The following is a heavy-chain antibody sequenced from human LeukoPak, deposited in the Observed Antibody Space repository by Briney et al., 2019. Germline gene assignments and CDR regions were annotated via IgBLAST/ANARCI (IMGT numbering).Heavy chain of an antibody. CDR2: ISNNGRNK. J-gene: IGHJ4*02. CDR3: TRDLSGHYSIDY. CDR1: GFTFSSYA. Sequence: GRSLRLSCAASGFTFSSYAIHWVRQAPGKGLEWVAFISNNGRNKDYADSVKGRFTISRDNSKNTLYLQVNSLRPEDTAVYYCTRDLSGHYSIDYWGQGALVTVSS. D-gene: IGHD3-22*01. V-gene: IGHV3-30*04.